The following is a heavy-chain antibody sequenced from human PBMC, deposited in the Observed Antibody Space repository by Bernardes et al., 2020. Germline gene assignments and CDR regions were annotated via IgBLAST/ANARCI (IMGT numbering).Heavy chain of an antibody. CDR1: GFTFSSDA. D-gene: IGHD1-26*01. CDR2: IRCGGDST. Sequence: GGNLRLSCASSGFTFSSDAMSCVRPAPVPGPERVSAIRCGGDSTYYADSVKGRFTISRDNSKNTLYLQMNSLRDEDTAVYYCARGRIVGATKQKYWYFDLWGRGTLVTVSS. V-gene: IGHV3-23*01. J-gene: IGHJ2*01. CDR3: ARGRIVGATKQKYWYFDL.